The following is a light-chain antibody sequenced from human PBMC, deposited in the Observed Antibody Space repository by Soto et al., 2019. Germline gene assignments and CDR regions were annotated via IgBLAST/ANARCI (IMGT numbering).Light chain of an antibody. CDR2: DVS. V-gene: IGLV2-14*01. Sequence: QSALTQPASVSGSPGQSITISSTGTSSDVGGYNYVSWYQQHPGKVPKLMIYDVSNRPSGVSNRFSGSKSGNTASLTISGLQAEDEADYYCSSYTDDSILFGRGTKLTVL. J-gene: IGLJ3*02. CDR3: SSYTDDSIL. CDR1: SSDVGGYNY.